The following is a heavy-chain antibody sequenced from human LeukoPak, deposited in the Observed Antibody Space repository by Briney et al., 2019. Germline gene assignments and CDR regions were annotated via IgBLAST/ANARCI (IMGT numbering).Heavy chain of an antibody. CDR2: IYYSGST. CDR3: ARNGGSYHVPLFDY. J-gene: IGHJ4*02. V-gene: IGHV4-61*05. CDR1: GGSISSSSYY. Sequence: PSETLSLTCTVSGGSISSSSYYWGWIRQPPGKGLEWIGYIYYSGSTNYNPSLKSRVTISVDTSKNQFSLKLSSVTAADTAVYYCARNGGSYHVPLFDYWGQGTLVTVSS. D-gene: IGHD1-26*01.